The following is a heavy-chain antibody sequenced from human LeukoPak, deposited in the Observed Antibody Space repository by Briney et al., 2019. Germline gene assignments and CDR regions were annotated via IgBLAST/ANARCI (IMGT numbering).Heavy chain of an antibody. J-gene: IGHJ4*02. CDR2: ISSSGSTI. V-gene: IGHV3-48*03. CDR1: GFTFSSYE. D-gene: IGHD2-2*01. CDR3: AREVPRYCSSTSCYGPYYFDY. Sequence: GGSLRLSCAASGFTFSSYEMNWVRQAPGKGLEWVPYISSSGSTIYYADSVKGRFTISRDNAKNSLYLQMNSLRAEDTAVYYCAREVPRYCSSTSCYGPYYFDYWGQGTLVTVSS.